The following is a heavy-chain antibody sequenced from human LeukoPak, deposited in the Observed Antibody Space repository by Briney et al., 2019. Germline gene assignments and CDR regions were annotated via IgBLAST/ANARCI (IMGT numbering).Heavy chain of an antibody. CDR1: GGSISTYY. Sequence: SETLSLTCTVSGGSISTYYWSWIRQPPGKGLEWIGYIYYSGSTNYNPSLKSRVTISVDTSKNQFSLKLGSVTAADTAVYYCARDQEEEDAFDIWGQGTMVTVSS. J-gene: IGHJ3*02. V-gene: IGHV4-59*01. CDR3: ARDQEEEDAFDI. CDR2: IYYSGST.